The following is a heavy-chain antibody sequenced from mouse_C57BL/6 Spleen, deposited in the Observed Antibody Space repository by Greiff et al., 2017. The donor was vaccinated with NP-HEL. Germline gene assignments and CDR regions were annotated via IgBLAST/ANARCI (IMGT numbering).Heavy chain of an antibody. CDR3: ARGTAQAIYFDY. J-gene: IGHJ2*01. CDR1: GYTFTSYW. V-gene: IGHV1-59*01. D-gene: IGHD3-2*02. Sequence: QVQLQQPGAELVRPGTSVKLSCKASGYTFTSYWMHWVKQRPGQGLEWIGVIDPSDSYTNYNQKFKGKATLTVDTSSSTAYMQLSGLTSEDSAVYYYARGTAQAIYFDYWGQGTTLTVSS. CDR2: IDPSDSYT.